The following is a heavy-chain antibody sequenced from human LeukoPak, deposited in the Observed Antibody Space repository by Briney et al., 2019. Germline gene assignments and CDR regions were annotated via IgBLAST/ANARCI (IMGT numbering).Heavy chain of an antibody. Sequence: SETQSLTCTVSGGSISSSSYYWGWIRQPPGKGLEWIGSIYYSGSTYYNPSLKSRVTISVDRSKNQFSLKLSSVTAADTAVYYCAREIAATSDAFDIWGQGTMVTVSS. CDR2: IYYSGST. D-gene: IGHD6-6*01. CDR1: GGSISSSSYY. CDR3: AREIAATSDAFDI. J-gene: IGHJ3*02. V-gene: IGHV4-39*07.